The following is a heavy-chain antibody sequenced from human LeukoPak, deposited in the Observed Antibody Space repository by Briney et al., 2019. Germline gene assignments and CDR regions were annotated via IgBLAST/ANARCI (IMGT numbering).Heavy chain of an antibody. CDR2: ISWNSGSI. D-gene: IGHD4-17*01. CDR3: AIIPTVTPLDY. Sequence: GGSLRLSCAASGFTFDDYAMHWVRQAPGKGLEWVSGISWNSGSIGYADSVKGRFTTSRDNAKNSLYLQMNSLRAEDTALYYCAIIPTVTPLDYWGQGTLVTVSS. V-gene: IGHV3-9*01. J-gene: IGHJ4*02. CDR1: GFTFDDYA.